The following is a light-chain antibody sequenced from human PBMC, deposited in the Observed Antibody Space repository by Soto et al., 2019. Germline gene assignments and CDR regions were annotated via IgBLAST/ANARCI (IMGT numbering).Light chain of an antibody. CDR3: QQYGNSPLT. CDR1: QSVTSSY. V-gene: IGKV3-20*01. J-gene: IGKJ4*01. Sequence: EIVLTQSPGTLSLSPGDSATLSCRASQSVTSSYLAWYQQKPGQAPRLLIYGASSRATGIPDRFSGSGSGTDFTLTISILEPEDFAVYYCQQYGNSPLTFGGGTKVEIK. CDR2: GAS.